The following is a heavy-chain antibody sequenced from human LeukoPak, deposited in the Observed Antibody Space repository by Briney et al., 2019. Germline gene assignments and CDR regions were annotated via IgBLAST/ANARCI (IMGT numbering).Heavy chain of an antibody. J-gene: IGHJ6*03. CDR2: INHSGST. CDR1: GGSFSGYY. Sequence: SETLSLTCAVYGGSFSGYYWSWIRQPPRKGLEWIGEINHSGSTNYNPSLKSRVTISVDTSKNQFSLKLSSVTAADTAVYYCARHYYYYYMDVWGKGTTLTVSS. V-gene: IGHV4-34*01. CDR3: ARHYYYYYMDV.